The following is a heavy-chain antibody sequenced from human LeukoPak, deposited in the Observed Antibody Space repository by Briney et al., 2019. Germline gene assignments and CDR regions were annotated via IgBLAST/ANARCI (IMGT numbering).Heavy chain of an antibody. D-gene: IGHD5-18*01. CDR3: ARRGPVVTPMSNWEWWY. V-gene: IGHV1-18*01. CDR2: ISTYNGDP. CDR1: GYTFTTYG. J-gene: IGHJ4*02. Sequence: ASVKVSCKAPGYTFTTYGISWLRQAPGQGLQWMGWISTYNGDPNYARKLQGRGTPTTDTSTSPGYVELRSLRSADTAVYYCARRGPVVTPMSNWEWWYWGQGTLVTVSS.